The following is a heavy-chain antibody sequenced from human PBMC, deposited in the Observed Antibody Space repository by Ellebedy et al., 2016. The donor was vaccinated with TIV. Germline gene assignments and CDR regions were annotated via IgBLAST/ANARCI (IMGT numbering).Heavy chain of an antibody. CDR1: GFTFSSYA. J-gene: IGHJ4*02. CDR3: ARRGVGATLATSDFDY. CDR2: ISSSSSYI. V-gene: IGHV3-21*01. Sequence: GESLKISCAASGFTFSSYAMNWVRQAPGKGLEWVSSISSSSSYIYYADSVKGRFTISRDNAKNSLYLQMNSLRAEDTAVYYRARRGVGATLATSDFDYWGQGTLVTVSS. D-gene: IGHD1-26*01.